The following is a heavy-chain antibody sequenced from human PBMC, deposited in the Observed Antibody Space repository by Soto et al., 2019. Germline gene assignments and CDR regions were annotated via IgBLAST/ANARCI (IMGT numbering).Heavy chain of an antibody. Sequence: PSETLSLTCTVSGGSVSSGSYYWSWIRQPPGKGLEWIGYIYYSGSTNYNPSLKSRVTISVDTSKNQFSLKLSSVTAADTAVYYCARGQEGAFDIWGQGTMVTVSS. CDR2: IYYSGST. J-gene: IGHJ3*02. CDR1: GGSVSSGSYY. V-gene: IGHV4-61*01. CDR3: ARGQEGAFDI.